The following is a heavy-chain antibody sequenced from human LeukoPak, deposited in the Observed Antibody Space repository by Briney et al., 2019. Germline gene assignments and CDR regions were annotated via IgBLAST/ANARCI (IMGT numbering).Heavy chain of an antibody. D-gene: IGHD3-10*01. Sequence: SGGSLRLSCAASGFTFSSYWMSWVRQAPGRGLEWVANIKQDGSEKYYVDSVKGRFTISRDNAKNSLYLQMNSLRAEDTAVYYCAREYLSGTFDYWGQGTLVTVSS. V-gene: IGHV3-7*01. CDR2: IKQDGSEK. CDR1: GFTFSSYW. CDR3: AREYLSGTFDY. J-gene: IGHJ4*02.